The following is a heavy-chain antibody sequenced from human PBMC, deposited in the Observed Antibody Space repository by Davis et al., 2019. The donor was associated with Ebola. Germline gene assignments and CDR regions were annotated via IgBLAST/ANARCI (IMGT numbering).Heavy chain of an antibody. V-gene: IGHV4-4*02. J-gene: IGHJ5*02. CDR1: GGSVSDDNW. CDR3: ARRSVGGNGWFDP. Sequence: GSLRLSCTVSGGSVSDDNWWSWVRQPPGKGLEWIGQFFHSGTTYYNPSLKSRVTISVDTYKNQFFLKLSSVTAADTAVYYCARRSVGGNGWFDPWGQGTLVTVSS. D-gene: IGHD2-8*01. CDR2: FFHSGTT.